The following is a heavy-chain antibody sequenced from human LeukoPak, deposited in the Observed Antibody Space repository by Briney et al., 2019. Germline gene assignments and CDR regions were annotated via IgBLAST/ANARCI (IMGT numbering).Heavy chain of an antibody. D-gene: IGHD1-26*01. CDR3: AKAPVGATPGDAFDI. V-gene: IGHV3-30*02. CDR2: IRYDGSNK. CDR1: GFTFSSYG. Sequence: PGGSLRLSCAASGFTFSSYGMHWVRQAPGKGLEWVAFIRYDGSNKYYADSVKGRFTISRDNSKNTLYLQMNSLRAEDTAVYYCAKAPVGATPGDAFDIWGQGTMVTVSS. J-gene: IGHJ3*02.